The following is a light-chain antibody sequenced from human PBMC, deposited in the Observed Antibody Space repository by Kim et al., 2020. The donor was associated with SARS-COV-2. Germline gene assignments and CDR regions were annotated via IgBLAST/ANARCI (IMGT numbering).Light chain of an antibody. Sequence: EIVLTQSPATLSLSPGERATLSCRASQSVSSYLAWYQQKPGQAPRLLIYDASNRATGIPARFSGSGSGTDFTLTISSLEPEDFAVYYCQQSSYGWTFGQGTKVDIK. CDR2: DAS. CDR1: QSVSSY. CDR3: QQSSYGWT. V-gene: IGKV3-11*01. J-gene: IGKJ1*01.